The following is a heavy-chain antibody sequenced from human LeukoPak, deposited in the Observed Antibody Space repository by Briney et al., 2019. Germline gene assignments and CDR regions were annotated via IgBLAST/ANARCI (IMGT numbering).Heavy chain of an antibody. CDR3: ARAHFVTNYFDS. CDR2: ISSTGSTT. D-gene: IGHD2-21*02. CDR1: GFNFNDHY. J-gene: IGHJ4*02. Sequence: TGGSLRLSCAASGFNFNDHYMSWIRQAPGKGLEWISYISSTGSTTYSADSVKGRFTISRDNVKNSLYLQLNYLTAEDTAVYYCARAHFVTNYFDSWGQGTLVTVSS. V-gene: IGHV3-11*04.